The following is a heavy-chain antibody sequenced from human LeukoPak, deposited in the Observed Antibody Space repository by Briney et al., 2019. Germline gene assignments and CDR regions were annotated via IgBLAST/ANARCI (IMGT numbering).Heavy chain of an antibody. J-gene: IGHJ4*02. CDR1: GYTFTSYY. Sequence: ASVKVSCKASGYTFTSYYMHWVRQAPGQGLEWMGIINPSGGSISYAQKFQGRVTMTRDTSTSTVYMELSSLRSEDTAVYYCARGGIVVVVAATRFIFDYWGQGTLVTVSS. CDR3: ARGGIVVVVAATRFIFDY. D-gene: IGHD2-15*01. V-gene: IGHV1-46*01. CDR2: INPSGGSI.